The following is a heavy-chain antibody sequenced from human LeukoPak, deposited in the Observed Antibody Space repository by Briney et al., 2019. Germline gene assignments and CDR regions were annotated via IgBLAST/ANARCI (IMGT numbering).Heavy chain of an antibody. V-gene: IGHV1-18*01. D-gene: IGHD3-22*01. CDR2: ISAYSGNT. CDR1: GYTFTSHG. CDR3: ARLSSRYDSSGYYIDAFDI. J-gene: IGHJ3*02. Sequence: ASVKVSCKASGYTFTSHGISWVRQAPGQGLEWMGWISAYSGNTNSAKKFHGRLTMTTDTSTSTAYMELRSLRSDDTAVYYCARLSSRYDSSGYYIDAFDIWGQGTMVTVSS.